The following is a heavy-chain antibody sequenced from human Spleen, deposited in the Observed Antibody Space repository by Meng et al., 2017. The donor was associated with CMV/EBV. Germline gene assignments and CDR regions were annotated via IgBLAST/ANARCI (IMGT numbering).Heavy chain of an antibody. Sequence: WVRPAPGRGLSSVSSLSSSSSSISYAASVPGRFTLSRDNAKTSLYLQMNSLRAEDTAMYYCASVTYYYGSGSYFLFRGFESWGQGTLVTSPQ. CDR3: ASVTYYYGSGSYFLFRGFES. V-gene: IGHV3-21*01. D-gene: IGHD3-10*01. CDR2: LSSSSSSI. J-gene: IGHJ4*02.